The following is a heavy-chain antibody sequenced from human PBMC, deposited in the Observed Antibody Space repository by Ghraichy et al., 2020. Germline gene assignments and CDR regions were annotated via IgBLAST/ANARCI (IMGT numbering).Heavy chain of an antibody. CDR3: ARRARTHFDY. CDR2: IYYRGTT. Sequence: SETLSLTCTVSGGSISSNYWDWIRQPPGKGLEWIGSIYYRGTTYFNPSLKSRVTISVDTSKNQFSLKLSSVTAADTAVYYCARRARTHFDYCGQGTLVTVSS. J-gene: IGHJ4*02. CDR1: GGSISSNY. V-gene: IGHV4-39*01.